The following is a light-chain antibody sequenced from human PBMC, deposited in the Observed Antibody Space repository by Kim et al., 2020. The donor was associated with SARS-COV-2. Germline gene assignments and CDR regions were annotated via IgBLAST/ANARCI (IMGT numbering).Light chain of an antibody. CDR3: QQSYIHGT. CDR1: QSISSY. Sequence: DIQMTQSPSSLSASVGDRVTITCRASQSISSYLNWYQQKPGKAPKLLIYAASSLQSGVPSRFSGSGSGTDFTLTISSLQPEDFATYYCQQSYIHGTFGQGTKVDIK. V-gene: IGKV1-39*01. CDR2: AAS. J-gene: IGKJ1*01.